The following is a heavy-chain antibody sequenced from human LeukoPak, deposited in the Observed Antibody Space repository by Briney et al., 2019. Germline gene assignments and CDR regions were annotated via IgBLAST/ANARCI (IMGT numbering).Heavy chain of an antibody. V-gene: IGHV3-48*03. Sequence: GGSLRLSCAASGFTFSSYEMNWVRQAPGKGLEWISYISSSGSIIYYADSVKGRFTISRDDAKNSLYLQMNSLRAQDTAVYYCAKDWSYGSYSPGYWGQGTLVTVSS. CDR2: ISSSGSII. D-gene: IGHD5-18*01. J-gene: IGHJ4*02. CDR3: AKDWSYGSYSPGY. CDR1: GFTFSSYE.